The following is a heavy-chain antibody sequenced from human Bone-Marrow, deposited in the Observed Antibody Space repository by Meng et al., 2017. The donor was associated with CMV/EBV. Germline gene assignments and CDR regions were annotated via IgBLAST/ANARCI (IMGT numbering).Heavy chain of an antibody. CDR3: AKDSGYYYDSSGDMN. CDR1: GFTFDDYA. CDR2: ISWNSGSI. Sequence: SLKISCAASGFTFDDYAMHWVRQAPGKGLEWVSGISWNSGSIGYADSVKGRFTISRDNAKNSLYLQMNSLRAEDTALYYCAKDSGYYYDSSGDMNWGQGTLVTVSS. D-gene: IGHD3-22*01. J-gene: IGHJ4*02. V-gene: IGHV3-9*01.